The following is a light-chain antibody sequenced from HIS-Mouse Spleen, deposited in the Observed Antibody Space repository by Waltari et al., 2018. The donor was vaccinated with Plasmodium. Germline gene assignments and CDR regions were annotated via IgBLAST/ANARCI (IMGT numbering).Light chain of an antibody. CDR3: QQYDNLPYT. CDR1: QDISTY. Sequence: DIQMTQSPSSLSASVGDRVTITCQARQDISTYLNWYQQKPGKAPKLLIYDASNLETGVPSRFSGSGSGTDFTFTISSLQPEDIATYYCQQYDNLPYTFGQGTKLEIK. J-gene: IGKJ2*01. V-gene: IGKV1-33*01. CDR2: DAS.